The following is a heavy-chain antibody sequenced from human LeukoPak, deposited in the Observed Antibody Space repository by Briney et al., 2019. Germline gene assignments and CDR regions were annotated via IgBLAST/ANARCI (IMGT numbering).Heavy chain of an antibody. V-gene: IGHV3-21*01. Sequence: GGSPRLSCAASGFTFSSCSINWVRQAPGKGLEWVASISSSSRDTYYADSVKGRFTISRDNAKKSLYLQMSSLRAEDTAVYYCARERVDFGDWSRYYHYGMDVWGQGTTVTVTS. D-gene: IGHD4-17*01. CDR1: GFTFSSCS. CDR2: ISSSSRDT. CDR3: ARERVDFGDWSRYYHYGMDV. J-gene: IGHJ6*02.